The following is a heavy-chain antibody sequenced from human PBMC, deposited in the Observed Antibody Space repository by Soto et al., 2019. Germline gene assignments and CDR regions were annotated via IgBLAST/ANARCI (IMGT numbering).Heavy chain of an antibody. Sequence: QVQLVESGGGVVQPGRSLRLSCVGSGFPFWHYGMHWVRQAPGKGLEWVAVIWSDGNKESYADSVKGRFAITRDNSKDTLYLEMTSLRVEDAAVYFCARDRNGGWFHMAVWSQWTTVSVSS. V-gene: IGHV3-33*01. D-gene: IGHD6-19*01. CDR2: IWSDGNKE. CDR1: GFPFWHYG. CDR3: ARDRNGGWFHMAV. J-gene: IGHJ6*02.